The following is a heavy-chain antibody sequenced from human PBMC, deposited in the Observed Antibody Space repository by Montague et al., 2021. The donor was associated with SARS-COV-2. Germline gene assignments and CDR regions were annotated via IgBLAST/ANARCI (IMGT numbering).Heavy chain of an antibody. Sequence: SETLSLTCSVSGGSISSTSFFWAWIRQPPGKGLEWVGSMYSSGTTYYNPSLKSRVTISGDTSRNQLSVRLGSVTAADTAVYYCARSTSGWFIYWGQGTLVTVSS. V-gene: IGHV4-39*01. CDR2: MYSSGTT. CDR1: GGSISSTSFF. J-gene: IGHJ4*02. CDR3: ARSTSGWFIY. D-gene: IGHD6-19*01.